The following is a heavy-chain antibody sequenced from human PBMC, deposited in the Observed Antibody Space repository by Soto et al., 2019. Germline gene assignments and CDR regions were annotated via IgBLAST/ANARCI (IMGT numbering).Heavy chain of an antibody. Sequence: PSETLSLTCTVSGGSSSSYYWSLIRQPPGKGLEWIGYIYYSGSTNYNPSLKSRVTISVDTSKNQFSLKLSSVTAADTAVYYCVRSEATALDYWGQGTLVTVSS. CDR2: IYYSGST. J-gene: IGHJ4*02. CDR1: GGSSSSYY. CDR3: VRSEATALDY. V-gene: IGHV4-59*01.